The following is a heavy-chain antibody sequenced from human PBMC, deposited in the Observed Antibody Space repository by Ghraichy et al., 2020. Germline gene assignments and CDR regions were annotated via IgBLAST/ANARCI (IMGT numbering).Heavy chain of an antibody. V-gene: IGHV4-39*01. D-gene: IGHD3-10*01. Sequence: SETLSLTCTVSGGSISSSSYYWGWIRQPPGKGLEWIGSIYYSGSTYYNPSLKSRVTISVDTSKNQFSLKLSSVTAADTAVYYCARQGGLLWFGESKPWWFDPWGQGTLVTVSS. CDR1: GGSISSSSYY. J-gene: IGHJ5*02. CDR3: ARQGGLLWFGESKPWWFDP. CDR2: IYYSGST.